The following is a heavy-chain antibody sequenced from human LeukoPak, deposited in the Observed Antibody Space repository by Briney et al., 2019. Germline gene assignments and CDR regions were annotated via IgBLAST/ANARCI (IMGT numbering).Heavy chain of an antibody. D-gene: IGHD3-16*02. CDR2: INYSGGT. CDR3: ARVARGSYRNSFDS. V-gene: IGHV4-34*01. J-gene: IGHJ5*01. Sequence: SETLSLSCAVSGGSFNVYYWSWIRQSPAKGLEWIGEINYSGGTNYNPSLKSRLTISVDTSKNHFSLNLTSVTAADTAIYFCARVARGSYRNSFDSWGQGSLVTVSS. CDR1: GGSFNVYY.